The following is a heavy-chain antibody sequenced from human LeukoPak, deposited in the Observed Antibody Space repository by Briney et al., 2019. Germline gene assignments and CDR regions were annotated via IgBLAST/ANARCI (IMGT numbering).Heavy chain of an antibody. CDR3: AKHMRAINTYSFFGLDV. Sequence: PGGSLRLSCAATGFTFKDYGMHWVRQPPGKGLEWVSSINWNGGGTDYADSVKGRFTISRDNAKNSLYLQLSSLRPEDTALYYCAKHMRAINTYSFFGLDVWGQGTTVTVSS. CDR2: INWNGGGT. CDR1: GFTFKDYG. V-gene: IGHV3-9*01. J-gene: IGHJ6*02. D-gene: IGHD3-10*01.